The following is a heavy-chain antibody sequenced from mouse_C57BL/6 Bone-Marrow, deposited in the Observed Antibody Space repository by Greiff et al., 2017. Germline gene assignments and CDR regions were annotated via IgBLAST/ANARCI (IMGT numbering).Heavy chain of an antibody. CDR1: GYTFTSYW. CDR2: IHPNSGST. Sequence: QVQLQQSGAELVKPGASVKLSCKASGYTFTSYWMHWVKQRPGQGLEWIGMIHPNSGSTNYNEKLKSKATLTVDTSSSTAYMQLSSLTSEDSAVYFCAPKSYSYYYAMGYWGQGASVTVSS. V-gene: IGHV1-64*01. D-gene: IGHD2-10*01. CDR3: APKSYSYYYAMGY. J-gene: IGHJ4*01.